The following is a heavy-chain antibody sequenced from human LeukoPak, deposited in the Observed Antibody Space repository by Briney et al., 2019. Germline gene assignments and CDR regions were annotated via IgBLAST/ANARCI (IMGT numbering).Heavy chain of an antibody. Sequence: GGSLRLSGAVSGFTVNNNFMSWVRQAPGKGLEWVSIIYSGGSTYYTDSVKGRFTISRDNAKNSLYLQMNSLRAEDTAVYYCARDLNAYYYDSSGYSGIGYWGQGTLVTVSS. CDR1: GFTVNNNF. J-gene: IGHJ4*01. V-gene: IGHV3-66*01. D-gene: IGHD3-22*01. CDR3: ARDLNAYYYDSSGYSGIGY. CDR2: IYSGGST.